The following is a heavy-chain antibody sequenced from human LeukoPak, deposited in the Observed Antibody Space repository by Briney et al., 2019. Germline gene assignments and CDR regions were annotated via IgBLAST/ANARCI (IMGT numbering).Heavy chain of an antibody. CDR1: GGTFSSYA. Sequence: SVKVSCKAFGGTFSSYAISWVRQAPGQGLEWMGGIIPIFGTANYAQKFQGRVTITADESTSTAYMELSSLRSEDTAVYYCARARPTVGATFDAFDIWGQGTMVTVSS. CDR2: IIPIFGTA. J-gene: IGHJ3*02. D-gene: IGHD1-26*01. CDR3: ARARPTVGATFDAFDI. V-gene: IGHV1-69*13.